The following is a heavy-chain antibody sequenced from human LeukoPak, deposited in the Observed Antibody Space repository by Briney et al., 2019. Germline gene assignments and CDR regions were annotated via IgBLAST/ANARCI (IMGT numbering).Heavy chain of an antibody. CDR2: TYPGDSDT. J-gene: IGHJ4*02. CDR3: ARLLRYFDWPPTYFDY. V-gene: IGHV5-51*01. CDR1: GYSFTSYW. D-gene: IGHD3-9*01. Sequence: GESLKISCKGSGYSFTSYWIGWVRQMPGKGLEWMGITYPGDSDTRYSPSFQGQVTISADKSISTAYLQWSSLKASDTAMYYCARLLRYFDWPPTYFDYWGQGTLVTVSS.